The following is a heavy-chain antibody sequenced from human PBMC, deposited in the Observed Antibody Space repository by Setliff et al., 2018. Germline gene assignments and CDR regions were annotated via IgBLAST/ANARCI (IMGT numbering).Heavy chain of an antibody. CDR1: GFTFSSYA. Sequence: GGSLRLSCAASGFTFSSYAMHWVRQAPGKGLEWVAVISYDGSNKYYADSVKGRFTISRDNSKNTLYLQMNSLRSEDTAVYYCARLRKDYGDYYYFDYWGQGTLVTVSS. CDR3: ARLRKDYGDYYYFDY. J-gene: IGHJ4*02. V-gene: IGHV3-30*04. CDR2: ISYDGSNK. D-gene: IGHD4-17*01.